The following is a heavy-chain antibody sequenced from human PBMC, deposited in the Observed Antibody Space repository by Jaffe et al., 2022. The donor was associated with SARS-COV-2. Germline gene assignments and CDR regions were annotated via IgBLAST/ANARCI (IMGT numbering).Heavy chain of an antibody. CDR1: GGSFSGYY. CDR2: INHSGST. Sequence: QVQLQQWGAGLLKPSETLSLTCAVYGGSFSGYYWSWIRQPPGKGLEWIGEINHSGSTNYNPSLKSRVTISVDTSKNQFSLKLSSVTAADTAVYYCARLSQWLVPPGSAIDYWGQGTLVTVSS. D-gene: IGHD6-19*01. V-gene: IGHV4-34*01. CDR3: ARLSQWLVPPGSAIDY. J-gene: IGHJ4*02.